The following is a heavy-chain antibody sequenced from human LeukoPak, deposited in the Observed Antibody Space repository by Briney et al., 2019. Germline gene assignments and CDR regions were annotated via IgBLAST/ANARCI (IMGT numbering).Heavy chain of an antibody. CDR1: GYSISSGYY. Sequence: PPETLSLTCAVSGYSISSGYYWGWIRQPPGKGLEWIGSIYHSGSTYYNPSLKSRVTISVDTSKNQFSLKLSSVTAADTAVYYCARDGGFGELPLFDYWGQGTLVTVSS. D-gene: IGHD3-10*01. CDR3: ARDGGFGELPLFDY. V-gene: IGHV4-38-2*02. J-gene: IGHJ4*02. CDR2: IYHSGST.